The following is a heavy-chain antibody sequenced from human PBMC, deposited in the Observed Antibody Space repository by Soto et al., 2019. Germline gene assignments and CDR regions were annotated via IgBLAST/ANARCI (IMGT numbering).Heavy chain of an antibody. Sequence: ASVKVSCKASGYPFTCHYMHWVRHAPGQGLEWMGWINPNSGGTKYAQKFQGRVTMTRDTSISTAYMDLSRLTSDDTAVYYCARSLGHCSGGSCEWGQGTLVTVSS. J-gene: IGHJ4*02. CDR1: GYPFTCHY. CDR3: ARSLGHCSGGSCE. CDR2: INPNSGGT. V-gene: IGHV1-2*02. D-gene: IGHD2-15*01.